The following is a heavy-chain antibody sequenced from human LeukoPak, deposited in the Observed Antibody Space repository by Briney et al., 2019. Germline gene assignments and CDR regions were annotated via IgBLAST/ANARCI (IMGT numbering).Heavy chain of an antibody. CDR2: ISGSSSAI. D-gene: IGHD3-16*01. CDR1: GFTFSSYE. Sequence: GGSLRLSCAASGFTFSSYEMNWVRQAPGKGLEWISYISGSSSAIYYADSVKGRFTLSRDNAKNSLYLQMNSLRAEDTAVYYCARVSGGEDAFDIWGQGTMVTVSS. J-gene: IGHJ3*02. CDR3: ARVSGGEDAFDI. V-gene: IGHV3-48*03.